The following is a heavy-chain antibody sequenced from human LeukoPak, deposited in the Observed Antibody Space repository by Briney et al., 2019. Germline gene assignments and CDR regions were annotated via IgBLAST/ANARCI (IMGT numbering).Heavy chain of an antibody. D-gene: IGHD2-15*01. J-gene: IGHJ4*02. Sequence: SETLSLTCTVSGGSVGSGSYYWSWIRQPPGKGLEWIGHIYYSGSTNYNPSLKSRVTISVDTSKNQFSLKLSSVTAADTAVYYCARDSCSGGSCFDYWGQGTLVTVSS. CDR1: GGSVGSGSYY. CDR2: IYYSGST. CDR3: ARDSCSGGSCFDY. V-gene: IGHV4-61*01.